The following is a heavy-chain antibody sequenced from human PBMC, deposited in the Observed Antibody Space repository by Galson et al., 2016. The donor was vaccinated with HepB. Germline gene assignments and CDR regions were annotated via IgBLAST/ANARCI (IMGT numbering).Heavy chain of an antibody. J-gene: IGHJ5*01. CDR3: AKVATPNRNYENWFDS. V-gene: IGHV3-33*06. D-gene: IGHD4-11*01. Sequence: SLRLSCAASGFTFSDFGMHWVRQAPGKGLEWVAVIWYDGSSKYYIDSVKGRFTISRDNSKNTLNLQMSSLRAEDTAVYYCAKVATPNRNYENWFDSWGQGTLVTVSS. CDR1: GFTFSDFG. CDR2: IWYDGSSK.